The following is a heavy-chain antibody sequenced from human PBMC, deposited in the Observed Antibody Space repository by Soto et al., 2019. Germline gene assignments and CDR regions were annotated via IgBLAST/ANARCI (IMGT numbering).Heavy chain of an antibody. Sequence: QLQLQESGPGLVKPSETLSLTCSVSDDSINSDKYYWRWIRQPPGKGLEWIGSIYYRGNAYYNPSVQTRATLSLDKSKSQFSLKLNSVTAADSAVYFCARLEGLATISYYFDFWCPGALVTVSS. CDR1: DDSINSDKYY. CDR2: IYYRGNA. CDR3: ARLEGLATISYYFDF. V-gene: IGHV4-39*01. J-gene: IGHJ4*02. D-gene: IGHD3-9*01.